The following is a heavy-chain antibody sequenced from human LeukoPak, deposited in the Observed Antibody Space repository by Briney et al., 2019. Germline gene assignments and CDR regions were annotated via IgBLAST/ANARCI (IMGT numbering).Heavy chain of an antibody. J-gene: IGHJ6*03. D-gene: IGHD3-10*01. CDR3: AKEGMDRWAPYYYYMDV. CDR1: GLTFSNAW. CDR2: IKSKTDGETT. V-gene: IGHV3-15*01. Sequence: PGGSLRLSCAASGLTFSNAWMSWVRQAPGKGLEWVGRIKSKTDGETTDYAAPVKGRFTISRDNSKNTLYLQMNSLRAEDTAVYYCAKEGMDRWAPYYYYMDVWGKGTTVTVSS.